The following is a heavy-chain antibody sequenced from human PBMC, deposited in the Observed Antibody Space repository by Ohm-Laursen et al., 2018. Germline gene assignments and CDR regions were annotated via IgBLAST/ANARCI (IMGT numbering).Heavy chain of an antibody. CDR2: IKQDGTEK. V-gene: IGHV3-7*01. CDR1: GFTFSSYW. J-gene: IGHJ4*02. D-gene: IGHD4-23*01. CDR3: ASAHLWSLPPLE. Sequence: GSLRLSCTASGFTFSSYWMNWVRQAPGKGLEWVANIKQDGTEKYYVDSVKGRFTISRDNAKNSLYLQMNSLRAEDTAVYYCASAHLWSLPPLEWGQGTLVTVSS.